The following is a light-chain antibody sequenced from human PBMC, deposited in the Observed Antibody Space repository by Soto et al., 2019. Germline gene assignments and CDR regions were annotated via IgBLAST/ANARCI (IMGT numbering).Light chain of an antibody. J-gene: IGLJ3*02. CDR3: TSYTLDNPKWA. CDR1: SRDVGGYKF. Sequence: QSVLTQPASVSGSPGQSITISCTGTSRDVGGYKFVSWLQQHPGKAPKLLIYEVTNRPSGVSDRFAGSRSGNTAFLTISGLQDEDAADYYCTSYTLDNPKWAFGGGTKLTVL. CDR2: EVT. V-gene: IGLV2-14*01.